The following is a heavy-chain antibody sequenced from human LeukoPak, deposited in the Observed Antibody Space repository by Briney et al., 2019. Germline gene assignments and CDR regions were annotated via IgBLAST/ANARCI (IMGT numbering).Heavy chain of an antibody. J-gene: IGHJ4*02. CDR3: AKSEGFGELFHYFDY. Sequence: GGSLRLSCAASGFTFDDYAMHWVRQAPGKGLEWVSLISWDGGSTYYADSVKGRFTISRDNSKNSLYLQMNSLRAEDTALYYCAKSEGFGELFHYFDYWGQGTLVTVSS. CDR2: ISWDGGST. CDR1: GFTFDDYA. D-gene: IGHD3-10*01. V-gene: IGHV3-43D*03.